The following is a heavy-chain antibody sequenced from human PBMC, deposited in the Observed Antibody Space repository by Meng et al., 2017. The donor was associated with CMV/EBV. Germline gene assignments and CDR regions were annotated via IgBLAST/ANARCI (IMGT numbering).Heavy chain of an antibody. V-gene: IGHV3-21*01. J-gene: IGHJ4*02. CDR2: ISSSSYI. CDR1: GFTFSSYS. Sequence: GGSLRLSCAASGFTFSSYSMNWVRQAPGKGLEWVSSISSSSYIYYADSVKGRFTISRDNAKNSLYLQMNSLRAEDTAVYYCARVVDCSSTSCYKGLDYWGQGTLVTVSS. D-gene: IGHD2-2*02. CDR3: ARVVDCSSTSCYKGLDY.